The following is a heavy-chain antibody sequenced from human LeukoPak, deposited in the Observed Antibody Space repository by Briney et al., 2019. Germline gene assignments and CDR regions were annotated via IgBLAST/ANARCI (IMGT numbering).Heavy chain of an antibody. CDR2: ISGSGGNT. D-gene: IGHD3-9*01. Sequence: PGGSLGLSCAASGFTFSSYAMSWVRQAPGKGLEWVSGISGSGGNTYYADSVKGRFTISRDNSKNTLYLQMNSLRDEDSAVYYCARSSPSRGYDILIGYQYDYWGQGTLVTVSS. CDR1: GFTFSSYA. CDR3: ARSSPSRGYDILIGYQYDY. V-gene: IGHV3-23*01. J-gene: IGHJ4*02.